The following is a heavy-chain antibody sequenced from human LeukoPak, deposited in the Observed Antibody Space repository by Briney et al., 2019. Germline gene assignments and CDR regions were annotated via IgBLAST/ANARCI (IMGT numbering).Heavy chain of an antibody. CDR3: AKAHSRASSGWYDGYYYYYYGTDV. Sequence: GGSLRLSCVASGFSFGNYGMNWVRQAPGKGLEWVSTITTGGATYYADSVKGRFAISKDNSKNTLYLQMNSLRAEDTAVYYCAKAHSRASSGWYDGYYYYYYGTDVWGQGTTVTVSS. V-gene: IGHV3-23*01. D-gene: IGHD6-19*01. CDR1: GFSFGNYG. CDR2: ITTGGAT. J-gene: IGHJ6*02.